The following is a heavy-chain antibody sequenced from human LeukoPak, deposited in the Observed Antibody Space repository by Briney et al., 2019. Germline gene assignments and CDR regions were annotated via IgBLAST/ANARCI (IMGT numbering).Heavy chain of an antibody. D-gene: IGHD1-26*01. Sequence: GGSLRLSCAASGFTFSSYSMNWVRQAPGKGLEWVSSISSSSSYIYYADSMKGRFTISRDNAKNSLYLQMNSLRAEDTAVYYCARDKWELLPFDYWGQGTLVTVSS. CDR2: ISSSSSYI. V-gene: IGHV3-21*01. J-gene: IGHJ4*02. CDR3: ARDKWELLPFDY. CDR1: GFTFSSYS.